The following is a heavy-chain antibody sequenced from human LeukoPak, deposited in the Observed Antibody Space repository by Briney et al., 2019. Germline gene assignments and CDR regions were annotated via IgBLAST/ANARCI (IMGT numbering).Heavy chain of an antibody. V-gene: IGHV4-59*01. D-gene: IGHD3-16*01. CDR2: IFSSGAT. CDR1: GDSMDVYY. Sequence: PSETLSLTCTVVGDSMDVYYWTWLRQAPGKVLEWIGYIFSSGATNYNRSLKSRVTILIDTSKKNFSLTLKSVTAADTAIYYCARLYYPDRGQWYYYDSWGQGTLVTVSS. J-gene: IGHJ4*02. CDR3: ARLYYPDRGQWYYYDS.